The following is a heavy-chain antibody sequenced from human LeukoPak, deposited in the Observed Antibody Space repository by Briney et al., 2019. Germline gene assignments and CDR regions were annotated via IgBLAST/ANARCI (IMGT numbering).Heavy chain of an antibody. Sequence: GGSLRLSRVASGFTFSNDWMTWVRQVPGKGLEWVANIRKDGSQINYVDSVKGRFTMSRDNAKNSLFLQMNNLRAEDTAIYYCARDHSPSIYGSVWYDAFDIWGQGTMVTVSS. D-gene: IGHD6-19*01. J-gene: IGHJ3*02. CDR2: IRKDGSQI. CDR1: GFTFSNDW. V-gene: IGHV3-7*01. CDR3: ARDHSPSIYGSVWYDAFDI.